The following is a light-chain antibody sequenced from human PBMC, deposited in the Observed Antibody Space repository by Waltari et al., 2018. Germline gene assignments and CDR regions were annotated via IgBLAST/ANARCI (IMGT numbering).Light chain of an antibody. V-gene: IGKV3-20*01. J-gene: IGKJ4*01. CDR1: QSVSNNY. CDR3: QQYASSPLN. Sequence: EIVLTQSPGTLSLSPGERATLSCRASQSVSNNYLAGYQQKPGQAPRLLIYGPSSRATGIPDRFSGSGSGTDFTLTISRLEPGDFAVYYCQQYASSPLNFGGGTKVEIK. CDR2: GPS.